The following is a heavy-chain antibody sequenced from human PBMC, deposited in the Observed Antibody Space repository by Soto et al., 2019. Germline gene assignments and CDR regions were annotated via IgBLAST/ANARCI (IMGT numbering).Heavy chain of an antibody. CDR3: AAGFMHRARFDH. D-gene: IGHD3-16*01. CDR2: ISTDAAAT. CDR1: GFTFSSSA. J-gene: IGHJ4*02. V-gene: IGHV3-23*01. Sequence: EVQLLESGGGLVQPGVSLRLSCAASGFTFSSSAMSWVRQAPGKGLEWVSTISTDAAATDYADSVKGRLTISRDNSKNPLYLQMNGLRVEDTAVYYWAAGFMHRARFDHWGQGTLVTVSS.